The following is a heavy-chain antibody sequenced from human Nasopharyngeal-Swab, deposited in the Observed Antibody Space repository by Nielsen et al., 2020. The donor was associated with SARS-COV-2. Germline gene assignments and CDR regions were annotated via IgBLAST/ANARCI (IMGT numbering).Heavy chain of an antibody. CDR3: ARASITMIAVVTHFDY. V-gene: IGHV4-34*09. CDR2: INHSGST. CDR1: GGSFSGYY. Sequence: SETLSLTCAVYGGSFSGYYWSWIRQPPGKGLEWIGEINHSGSTYYNPSLKSRVTISVDTSKNQFSLKLSSVTAADTAVYYCARASITMIAVVTHFDYWGQGTLVTVSS. D-gene: IGHD3-22*01. J-gene: IGHJ4*02.